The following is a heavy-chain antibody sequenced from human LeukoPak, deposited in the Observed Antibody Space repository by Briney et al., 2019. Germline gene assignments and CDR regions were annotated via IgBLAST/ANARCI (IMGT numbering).Heavy chain of an antibody. CDR2: IYTSGST. Sequence: SQTLSLTCAVSGGSIGSVNNYWIWIRQPAGKGLEWIGRIYTSGSTNYNPSLKSRVTISIDTSKNQFSLKLTSVTAADTAVYCCARAWRFTYGRFDYWGRGTLVTVSS. V-gene: IGHV4-61*02. J-gene: IGHJ4*02. CDR1: GGSIGSVNNY. CDR3: ARAWRFTYGRFDY. D-gene: IGHD5-18*01.